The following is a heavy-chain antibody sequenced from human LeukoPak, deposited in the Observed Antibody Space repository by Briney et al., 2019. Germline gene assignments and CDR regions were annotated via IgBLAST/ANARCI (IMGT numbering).Heavy chain of an antibody. J-gene: IGHJ4*02. V-gene: IGHV3-30*04. Sequence: GGSLRLSCAASGFTFSSFTLHWVRQAPGKGLEWVALISYDGSNYYYADSVKGRFTISRDNSKNTLHLLMNSLRAEDTAVYYCARDKVTFGGVIALDYWGQGTLVTVSS. CDR3: ARDKVTFGGVIALDY. CDR1: GFTFSSFT. D-gene: IGHD3-16*02. CDR2: ISYDGSNY.